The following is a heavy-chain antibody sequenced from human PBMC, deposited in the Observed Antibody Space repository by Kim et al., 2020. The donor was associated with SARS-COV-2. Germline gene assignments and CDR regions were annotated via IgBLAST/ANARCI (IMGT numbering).Heavy chain of an antibody. CDR2: IYGGGT. Sequence: GGSLRLSCVASEISISLNYMSWVRQAPGKGLEWVSVIYGGGTSYADAVKGRFTISRDNSKNKLYLQMNSLSAEDTAVYFCARPHSSAYAYAMDVWGQGATVTVFS. J-gene: IGHJ6*02. D-gene: IGHD3-22*01. CDR3: ARPHSSAYAYAMDV. CDR1: EISISLNY. V-gene: IGHV3-53*01.